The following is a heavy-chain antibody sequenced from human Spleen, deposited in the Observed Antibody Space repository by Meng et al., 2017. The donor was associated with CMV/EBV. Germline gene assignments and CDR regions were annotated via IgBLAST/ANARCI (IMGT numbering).Heavy chain of an antibody. D-gene: IGHD2-21*01. Sequence: SETLSLTCTVSGGSISSSSYYWGWIRQPPGKGLEWIGSIYYSGSTYYNPSLKSRVTISVDTSKNQFSLKLSSVTAADTAVYYCSRVGKDRSGGDCSFDHWGQGTLVTVSS. J-gene: IGHJ4*02. V-gene: IGHV4-39*07. CDR1: GGSISSSSYY. CDR3: SRVGKDRSGGDCSFDH. CDR2: IYYSGST.